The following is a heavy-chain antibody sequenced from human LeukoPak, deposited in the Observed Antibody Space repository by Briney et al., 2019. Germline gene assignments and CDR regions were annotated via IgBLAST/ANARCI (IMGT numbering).Heavy chain of an antibody. J-gene: IGHJ3*02. D-gene: IGHD3-22*01. CDR2: INPNSGGT. CDR3: ARVEYYDSSDAFDI. CDR1: GYTFTGYY. Sequence: ASVKVSCKASGYTFTGYYMHWVRQAPGQGLEWMGWINPNSGGTNYAQKFQGRVTMTRDTSISTAYMELSRLRSDDTAVYYCARVEYYDSSDAFDIWGQGTMATVSS. V-gene: IGHV1-2*02.